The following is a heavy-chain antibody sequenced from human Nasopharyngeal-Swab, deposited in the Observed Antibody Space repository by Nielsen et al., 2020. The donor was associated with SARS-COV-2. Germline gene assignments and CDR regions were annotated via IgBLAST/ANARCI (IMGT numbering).Heavy chain of an antibody. CDR3: ARLRYDYIWGSYPNDAFDI. V-gene: IGHV5-51*01. CDR2: IYPGDSDT. J-gene: IGHJ3*02. Sequence: GESPKISCKGSGYSFTTYWIGWVRQMPGKGLEWEGIIYPGDSDTRYSPSFQGQVTISADKSISTAYLQWSSLKASDTAMYYCARLRYDYIWGSYPNDAFDIWGQGTMVTVSS. D-gene: IGHD3-16*02. CDR1: GYSFTTYW.